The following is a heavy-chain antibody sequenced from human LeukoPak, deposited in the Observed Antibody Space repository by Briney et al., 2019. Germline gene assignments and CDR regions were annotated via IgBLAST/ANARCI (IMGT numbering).Heavy chain of an antibody. CDR2: ISGSGSNT. D-gene: IGHD2-2*01. CDR3: ARFRVVPAVTNWFDP. Sequence: PGGSLRLSCAASGFTFSSYWMHWVRQAPGKGLDWVSAISGSGSNTWYADSVKGRFTISRDNSRNTLYLQMNGLRAEDTALYYCARFRVVPAVTNWFDPWGQGTLVTVSS. J-gene: IGHJ5*02. V-gene: IGHV3-23*01. CDR1: GFTFSSYW.